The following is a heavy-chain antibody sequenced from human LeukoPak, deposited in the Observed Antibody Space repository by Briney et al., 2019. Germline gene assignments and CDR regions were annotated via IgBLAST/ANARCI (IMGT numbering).Heavy chain of an antibody. CDR3: ARASYSRRGYYYYYMDV. J-gene: IGHJ6*03. Sequence: GASVKVSCKASGYTSTSYDINWVRHATGQGLEWMGWMNPNSGNTGYAQKFQGRGTITRNTSISTTYMELSSLRSEDTAVYYCARASYSRRGYYYYYMDVWGKGTTVTVSS. V-gene: IGHV1-8*03. CDR2: MNPNSGNT. D-gene: IGHD6-13*01. CDR1: GYTSTSYD.